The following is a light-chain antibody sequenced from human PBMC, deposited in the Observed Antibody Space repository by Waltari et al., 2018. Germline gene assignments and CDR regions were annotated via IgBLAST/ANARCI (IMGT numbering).Light chain of an antibody. J-gene: IGKJ2*01. CDR3: QQYRMTPVT. V-gene: IGKV3-20*01. CDR1: ESVDDL. CDR2: DAS. Sequence: EVLLTHSPGTLSLSPGDRATLSCRAIESVDDLLAWYQQKPGQAPRLLIYDASTRATGIPDRFSGSGSGTDFTLTISRLEAGDFALYYCQQYRMTPVTFGRGTKVEIK.